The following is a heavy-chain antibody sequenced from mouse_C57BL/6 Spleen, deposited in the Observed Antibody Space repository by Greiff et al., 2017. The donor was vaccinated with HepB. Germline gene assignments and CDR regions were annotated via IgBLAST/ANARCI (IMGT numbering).Heavy chain of an antibody. CDR2: IYPRSGNT. J-gene: IGHJ1*03. D-gene: IGHD1-1*01. CDR3: ARGDYYGSSPRYFDV. V-gene: IGHV1-81*01. CDR1: GYTFTSYG. Sequence: QVQLQQSGAELARPGASVKLSCKASGYTFTSYGISWVKQRTGQGLEWIGEIYPRSGNTYYNEKFKGKATLTADKSSSTAYMELRSLTSEDTAVYYCARGDYYGSSPRYFDVWGTGTTVTVSS.